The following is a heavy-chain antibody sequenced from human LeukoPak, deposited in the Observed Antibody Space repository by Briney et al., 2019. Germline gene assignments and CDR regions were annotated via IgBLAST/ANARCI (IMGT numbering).Heavy chain of an antibody. CDR1: GFTFSSYG. CDR2: IYGDGST. Sequence: GGSLRLSCAASGFTFSSYGMSWVRQAPGKGLEWVSLIYGDGSTYYADSVKGRFTISRDNSKNTLYLQMNSLRAEDTAVYYCERDASIWGQGTLVTVSS. V-gene: IGHV3-66*01. J-gene: IGHJ4*02. CDR3: ERDASI.